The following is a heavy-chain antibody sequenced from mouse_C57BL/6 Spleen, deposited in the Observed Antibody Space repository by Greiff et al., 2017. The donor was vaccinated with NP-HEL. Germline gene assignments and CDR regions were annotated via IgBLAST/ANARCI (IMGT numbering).Heavy chain of an antibody. CDR2: ISDGGSYT. Sequence: EVMLVESGGGLVKPGGSLKLSCAASGFTFSSYAMSWVRQTPEKRLEWVATISDGGSYTYYPDNVKGRFTISRDNAKNNLYLQMSHLKSEDTAMYYCARDYYGSIYDAMDYWGQGTSVTVSS. J-gene: IGHJ4*01. CDR3: ARDYYGSIYDAMDY. D-gene: IGHD1-1*01. CDR1: GFTFSSYA. V-gene: IGHV5-4*01.